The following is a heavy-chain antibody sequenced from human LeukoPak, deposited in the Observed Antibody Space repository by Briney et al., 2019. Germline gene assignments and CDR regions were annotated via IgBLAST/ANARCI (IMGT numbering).Heavy chain of an antibody. CDR1: GFTFSSYG. CDR3: AKAQGSGSYFPQDY. CDR2: IWYDGSNK. V-gene: IGHV3-30*02. Sequence: GGSLRLSCAASGFTFSSYGMHWVRQAPGKGLEWVAVIWYDGSNKYYADSVKGRFTISRDNSKNTLYLQMNSLRAEDTAMYYCAKAQGSGSYFPQDYWGQGTLVTVSS. J-gene: IGHJ4*02. D-gene: IGHD3-10*01.